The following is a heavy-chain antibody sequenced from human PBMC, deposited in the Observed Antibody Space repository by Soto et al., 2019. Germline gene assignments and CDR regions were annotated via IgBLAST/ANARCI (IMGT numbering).Heavy chain of an antibody. CDR3: ARDLEMTTVTTYGMDV. CDR2: INAGNGNT. Sequence: ASVKVSCKASGYTFTSYAMHWVRQAPGQRLEWMGWINAGNGNTKYSQKFQGRVTITRDTSASTAYMELSSLRSEDTAVYYCARDLEMTTVTTYGMDVWGQGTTVTVPS. CDR1: GYTFTSYA. J-gene: IGHJ6*02. D-gene: IGHD4-4*01. V-gene: IGHV1-3*01.